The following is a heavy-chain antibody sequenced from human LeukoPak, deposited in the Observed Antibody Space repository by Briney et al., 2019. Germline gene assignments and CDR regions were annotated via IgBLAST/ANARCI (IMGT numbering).Heavy chain of an antibody. CDR1: GGTFSSYA. CDR3: AIWSGINPDYYYYMDV. CDR2: IIPIFGTA. Sequence: GSSVKVSCKASGGTFSSYAISWVRQAPGQGLEWVGGIIPIFGTANYAQKFQGRVTITADESTSTAYMELSSLRSEDTAVYYCAIWSGINPDYYYYMDVWGKGTTVTVSS. D-gene: IGHD3-3*01. J-gene: IGHJ6*03. V-gene: IGHV1-69*01.